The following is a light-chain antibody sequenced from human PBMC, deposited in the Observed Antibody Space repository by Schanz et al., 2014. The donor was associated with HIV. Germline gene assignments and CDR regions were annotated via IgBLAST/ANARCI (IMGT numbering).Light chain of an antibody. V-gene: IGKV3D-7*01. J-gene: IGKJ4*01. Sequence: EIVLTQSPATLSLSPGERATLSCRASQSFSSRYLSWYQQKPGQAPRLLIYGASTRATGIPARFSGSGSGTEFTLTISSLQSEDFAVYYCQQYYSTPLTFGGGTKVEIK. CDR1: QSFSSRY. CDR2: GAS. CDR3: QQYYSTPLT.